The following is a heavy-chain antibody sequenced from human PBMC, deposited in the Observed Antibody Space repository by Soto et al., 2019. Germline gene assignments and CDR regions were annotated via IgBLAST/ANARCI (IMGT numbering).Heavy chain of an antibody. V-gene: IGHV4-34*01. CDR2: IKHSGTS. CDR1: AGSFSHYY. CDR3: ARGGSSDWQVALDI. D-gene: IGHD6-19*01. Sequence: SETLSLTCAVYAGSFSHYYWNWIRQSPGKGLEWIGKIKHSGTSNYNPSLRSRVSMSVDMTKNQYSLKLTSVTAADTAVYYCARGGSSDWQVALDIWGQGTMVTVSS. J-gene: IGHJ3*02.